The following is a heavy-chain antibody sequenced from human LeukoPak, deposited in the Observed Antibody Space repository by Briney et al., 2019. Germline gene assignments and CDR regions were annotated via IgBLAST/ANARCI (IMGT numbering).Heavy chain of an antibody. CDR3: ARSGYSSGWSNYYYYGMDV. D-gene: IGHD6-19*01. V-gene: IGHV3-48*03. CDR1: GFNFSSYE. Sequence: GGSLRLSCAASGFNFSSYEMNWVRQAPGKGLEWVSYISSSGSTIYYADSVKGRFTISRDNAKNSLYLQMNSLRAEDTAVYYCARSGYSSGWSNYYYYGMDVWGQGTTVTVSS. J-gene: IGHJ6*02. CDR2: ISSSGSTI.